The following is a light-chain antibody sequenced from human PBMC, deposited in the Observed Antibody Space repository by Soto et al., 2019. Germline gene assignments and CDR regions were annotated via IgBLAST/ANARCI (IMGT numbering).Light chain of an antibody. J-gene: IGLJ2*01. CDR3: CSYASSSTFV. CDR2: EGS. V-gene: IGLV2-23*03. Sequence: QSVLTQPASVSGSPGQSITISCTGTTSDVGTYNLVSWYQHHAGKAPKLMIYEGSKRPSGVSNRFSGSKSGNTASLTISGLQAEDEADYYCCSYASSSTFVFGGGTKLTVL. CDR1: TSDVGTYNL.